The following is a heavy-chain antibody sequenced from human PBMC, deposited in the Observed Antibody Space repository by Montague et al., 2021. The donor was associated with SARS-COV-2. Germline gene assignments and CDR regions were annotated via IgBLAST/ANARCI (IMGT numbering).Heavy chain of an antibody. CDR1: RFAFSRYE. Sequence: SLRLSCAASRFAFSRYEMNWVRQAPGKGLEWVSYISSSGSSTYYADSVKGRFTISRDNAKNSLYLQMNNLRAEDTAIYYCARDGNGYGFDYWGQGTLVTVSS. CDR2: ISSSGSST. D-gene: IGHD5-12*01. CDR3: ARDGNGYGFDY. V-gene: IGHV3-48*03. J-gene: IGHJ4*02.